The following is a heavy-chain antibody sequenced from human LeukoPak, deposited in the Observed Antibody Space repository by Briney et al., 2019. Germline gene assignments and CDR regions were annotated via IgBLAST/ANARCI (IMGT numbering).Heavy chain of an antibody. D-gene: IGHD6-19*01. V-gene: IGHV3-9*01. CDR2: ISWHSGSI. CDR1: GFTFDDYA. J-gene: IGHJ5*02. CDR3: TKDPSPYSSGWSGPSSWFDP. Sequence: QPGRSLRLSCAASGFTFDDYAMHWVRQAPGKGLEWVSGISWHSGSIGYADSVKGRFTISRDNAKNSLYLQMNSLRADDTALYYCTKDPSPYSSGWSGPSSWFDPWGQGTLVTVPS.